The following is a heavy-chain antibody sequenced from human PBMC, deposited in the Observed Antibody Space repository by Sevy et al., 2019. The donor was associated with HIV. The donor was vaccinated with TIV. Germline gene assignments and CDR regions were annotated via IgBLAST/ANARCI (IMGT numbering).Heavy chain of an antibody. CDR2: IKEDGSQK. CDR1: GFSFSKYW. CDR3: ARDPDILSGYPYHYFDY. J-gene: IGHJ4*02. D-gene: IGHD3-9*01. Sequence: GGSLRLSCAASGFSFSKYWMSWVRQAPGKGLEWVANIKEDGSQKNYLESVKGRFTISRDNAKNLLYLQMNNLRADDTAAYYCARDPDILSGYPYHYFDYWGQGTLVTVSS. V-gene: IGHV3-7*01.